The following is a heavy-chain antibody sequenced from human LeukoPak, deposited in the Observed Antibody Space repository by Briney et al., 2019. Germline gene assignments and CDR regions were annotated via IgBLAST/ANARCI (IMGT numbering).Heavy chain of an antibody. Sequence: SETLSLTCTVSGGSISSSSHYWSWIRQPPGKGLEWIGYIYYSGSTNYNPSLKSRVTISVDTSKNQFSLKLSSVTAADTAVYYCARVSGYDWESFYDYWGQGTLVTVSS. D-gene: IGHD5-12*01. J-gene: IGHJ4*02. CDR1: GGSISSSSHY. CDR2: IYYSGST. V-gene: IGHV4-61*01. CDR3: ARVSGYDWESFYDY.